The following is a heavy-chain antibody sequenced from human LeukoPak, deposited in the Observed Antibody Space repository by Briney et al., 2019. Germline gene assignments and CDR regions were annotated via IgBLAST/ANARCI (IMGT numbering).Heavy chain of an antibody. CDR3: AKYALGYCSSTSCYSIDY. CDR2: ISYDGSNK. V-gene: IGHV3-30*18. CDR1: GFTFSSYG. D-gene: IGHD2-2*01. J-gene: IGHJ4*02. Sequence: GRSLRLSCAASGFTFSSYGMHWVRQAPGKGLEWVAVISYDGSNKYYADSVKGRFTISRDNSKNTLYLQMNSLRAEDTAVYYCAKYALGYCSSTSCYSIDYWGQGTLVTVSS.